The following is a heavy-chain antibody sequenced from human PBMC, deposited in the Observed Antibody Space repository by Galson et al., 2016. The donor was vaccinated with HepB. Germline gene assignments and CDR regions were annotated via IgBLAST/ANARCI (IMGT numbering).Heavy chain of an antibody. CDR2: IHFSGTPI. D-gene: IGHD5-12*01. CDR3: ARDRVDIVAAPSSIRNYYGMDV. Sequence: SLRLSCAGSGFTFGSFEMTWVRQAPGKGLEWVSIIHFSGTPIYYADSVKGRFSISRDNAKNSLYLQMNSLTVDDTAKYFCARDRVDIVAAPSSIRNYYGMDVWGQGTTVTVSS. V-gene: IGHV3-48*03. J-gene: IGHJ6*02. CDR1: GFTFGSFE.